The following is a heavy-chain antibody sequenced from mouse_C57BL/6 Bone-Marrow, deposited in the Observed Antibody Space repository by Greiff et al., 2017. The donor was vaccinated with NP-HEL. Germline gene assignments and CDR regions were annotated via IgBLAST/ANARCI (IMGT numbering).Heavy chain of an antibody. J-gene: IGHJ1*03. D-gene: IGHD2-4*01. CDR3: ASSYDYVQRNWYFDV. CDR1: GYTFTSSW. Sequence: QVQLQQPGAELVKPGASVKLSCKASGYTFTSSWMHWVKQRPGRGLEWIGRIDPNSGGTKYNEKFKSKATLTADKPSSTAYMQLSSLTSEDSAVYYCASSYDYVQRNWYFDVWGTGTTVTVSS. CDR2: IDPNSGGT. V-gene: IGHV1-72*01.